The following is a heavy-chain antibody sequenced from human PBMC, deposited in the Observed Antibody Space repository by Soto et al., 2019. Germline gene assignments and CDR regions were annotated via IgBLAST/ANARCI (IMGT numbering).Heavy chain of an antibody. D-gene: IGHD2-2*01. J-gene: IGHJ5*02. Sequence: GGALRLSCAASGFDFSSYAMSWVRQAPGKGLECISLISGTGVPTLYAESVKGRFSVSRDNSKDTLFLEMNNLGVDDTAMYYCAKSFCSSSSCFFLWVDPWGPGTLVTVSS. V-gene: IGHV3-23*01. CDR2: ISGTGVPT. CDR1: GFDFSSYA. CDR3: AKSFCSSSSCFFLWVDP.